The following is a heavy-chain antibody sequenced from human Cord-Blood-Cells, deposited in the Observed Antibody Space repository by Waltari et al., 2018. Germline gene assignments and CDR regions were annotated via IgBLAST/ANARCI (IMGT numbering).Heavy chain of an antibody. CDR2: VYACDSDP. CDR1: GYSFTSYW. Sequence: EVQLVQSGAEVKKPGESLKISCKGSGYSFTSYWNGWVRQMRGKGLEWMGTVYACDSDPRYSPSFQGHVTISAGKSISTAYLQWSSLKASDTAMYYCARHGRWSSSSSFDYWGQGTLVTVSS. CDR3: ARHGRWSSSSSFDY. D-gene: IGHD6-6*01. V-gene: IGHV5-51*01. J-gene: IGHJ4*02.